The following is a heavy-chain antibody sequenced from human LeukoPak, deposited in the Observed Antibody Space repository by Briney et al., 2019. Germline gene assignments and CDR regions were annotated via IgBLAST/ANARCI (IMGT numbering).Heavy chain of an antibody. CDR2: ISAYNGNT. CDR1: GYTFTSYG. D-gene: IGHD6-19*01. Sequence: ASVKVSCKASGYTFTSYGISWVRQAPGQGLEWMGWISAYNGNTNYAQKLQGRVTMTTDTSTSTAYMELRSLRSDDTAVYYCARDQVVWGSGWLRSVDYWGQGTLVTVSS. J-gene: IGHJ4*02. V-gene: IGHV1-18*01. CDR3: ARDQVVWGSGWLRSVDY.